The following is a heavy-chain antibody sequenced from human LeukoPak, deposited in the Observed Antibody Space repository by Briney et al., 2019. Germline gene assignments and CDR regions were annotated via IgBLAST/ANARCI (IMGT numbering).Heavy chain of an antibody. V-gene: IGHV4-59*08. D-gene: IGHD1-14*01. CDR1: GGSISSYY. Sequence: SETLSLTCTVSGGSISSYYWSWIRQPPGKGLEWIGYIYYSGSTNYNPSLKGRVTISVDTSKNQFSLKLSSVTAADTAVYYCAAATGTNHFDYWGQGTLVTVSS. CDR2: IYYSGST. J-gene: IGHJ4*02. CDR3: AAATGTNHFDY.